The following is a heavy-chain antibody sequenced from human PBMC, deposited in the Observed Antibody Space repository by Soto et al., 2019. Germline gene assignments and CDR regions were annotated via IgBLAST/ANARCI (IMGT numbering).Heavy chain of an antibody. CDR2: INHSGST. CDR1: GGSFSGYY. D-gene: IGHD3-3*01. V-gene: IGHV4-34*01. CDR3: ARGITIFGAVIRYYYYMDV. J-gene: IGHJ6*03. Sequence: SETLSLTCAVYGGSFSGYYWSWIRQPPGKGLEWIGEINHSGSTNYNPSLKSRVTISVDTSKNQFSLKLSSVTAADTAVYYCARGITIFGAVIRYYYYMDVWGKGTTVTVSS.